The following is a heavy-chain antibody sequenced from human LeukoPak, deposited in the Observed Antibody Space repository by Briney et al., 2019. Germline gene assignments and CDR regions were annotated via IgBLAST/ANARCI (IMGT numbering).Heavy chain of an antibody. J-gene: IGHJ3*02. CDR3: ARAGVWDSSDTSGYHNGAFDI. CDR2: IKPNSGGT. Sequence: GASVKVSCKASGGTFSSYAISWVRQAPGQGLEWMGRIKPNSGGTNYGQKFQGRVTMTRDTSISIAYMELSNLRSDDTAVYYCARAGVWDSSDTSGYHNGAFDIWGQGTMVTVSS. CDR1: GGTFSSYA. V-gene: IGHV1-2*06. D-gene: IGHD3-22*01.